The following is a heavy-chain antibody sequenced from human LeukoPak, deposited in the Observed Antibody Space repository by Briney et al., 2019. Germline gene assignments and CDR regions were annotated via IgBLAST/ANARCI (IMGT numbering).Heavy chain of an antibody. D-gene: IGHD2-2*01. CDR2: IWYDGSNK. V-gene: IGHV3-33*01. J-gene: IGHJ5*02. CDR1: GFTFSSYG. Sequence: GGSLRLSCAASGFTFSSYGMHWVHQAPGKGLEWVAVIWYDGSNKYYADSVKGRFTISRDNSKNTLYLQMNSLRAEDTAVYYCARAEGYCSSTSCYWWFDPWGQGTLVTVSS. CDR3: ARAEGYCSSTSCYWWFDP.